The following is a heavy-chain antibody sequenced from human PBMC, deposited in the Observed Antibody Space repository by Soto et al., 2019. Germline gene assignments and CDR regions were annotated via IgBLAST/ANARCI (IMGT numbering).Heavy chain of an antibody. CDR3: APATASTYYYGMDV. V-gene: IGHV3-23*01. J-gene: IGHJ6*02. CDR1: GFTLSDYY. Sequence: GGSLRLSCAASGFTLSDYYMSWVRQAPGKGLEWVSAISGSGGSTYYADSVKGRFTISRDNSKNTLYLQMNSLRAEDTAVYYCAPATASTYYYGMDVWGQGTTVTVSS. D-gene: IGHD1-26*01. CDR2: ISGSGGST.